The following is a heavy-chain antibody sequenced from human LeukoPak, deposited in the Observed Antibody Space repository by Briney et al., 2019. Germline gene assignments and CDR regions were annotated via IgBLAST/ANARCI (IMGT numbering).Heavy chain of an antibody. CDR2: IWYDGSNK. V-gene: IGHV3-33*01. J-gene: IGHJ4*02. CDR3: ARDRYYYDISGYYSFDY. D-gene: IGHD3-22*01. Sequence: PGGSLRLSCAASGFTFSSYGMHWVRQAPGKGLEWVAVIWYDGSNKYYADSVKGRFTISRDNSKNTLYLQMNSLRAEDTAVYYCARDRYYYDISGYYSFDYWGQGTLVTVSS. CDR1: GFTFSSYG.